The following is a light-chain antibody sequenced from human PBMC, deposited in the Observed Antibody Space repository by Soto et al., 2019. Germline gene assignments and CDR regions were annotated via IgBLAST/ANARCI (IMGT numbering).Light chain of an antibody. CDR1: QSVSSSY. V-gene: IGKV3-20*01. J-gene: IGKJ1*01. Sequence: EIVLTQSQASLCLSPGGRALLXCRVSQSVSSSYLAWYQQKPGQAPRLLIYGASSRATGIPDRFSGSGSGTDFTLTISRLEPEDFAVYYCQQYGSSPKTFGQGTKVDNK. CDR3: QQYGSSPKT. CDR2: GAS.